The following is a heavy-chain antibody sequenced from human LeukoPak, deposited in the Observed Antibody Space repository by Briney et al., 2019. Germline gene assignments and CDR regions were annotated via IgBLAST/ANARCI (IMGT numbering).Heavy chain of an antibody. CDR3: ARDIVVVPAALWAFDI. V-gene: IGHV1-69*13. J-gene: IGHJ3*02. CDR2: FIPIFGTA. CDR1: GGTFSSYA. Sequence: ASVKVSCKASGGTFSSYAISWVRQAPGQGHEWMGGFIPIFGTANYAQKFQGRVTITADESTSTAYMELSSLRSEDTAVYYCARDIVVVPAALWAFDIWGQGTMVTVSS. D-gene: IGHD2-2*01.